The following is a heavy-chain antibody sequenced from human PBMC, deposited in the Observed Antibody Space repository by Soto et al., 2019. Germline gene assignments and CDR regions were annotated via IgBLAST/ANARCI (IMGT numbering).Heavy chain of an antibody. V-gene: IGHV3-23*01. CDR1: GFTFSSYA. CDR3: ALGMAWNRGYSEGYES. Sequence: EVQLLESGGGLVQPGGSLRLSCAASGFTFSSYAMSWVRQAPGKGLEWVSAISGSGGTTYYADSVKGRFTISRDNSKNTPYLDMNSLRVEDTAVYYCALGMAWNRGYSEGYESWGQGTLVTVSS. CDR2: ISGSGGTT. J-gene: IGHJ5*02. D-gene: IGHD5-18*01.